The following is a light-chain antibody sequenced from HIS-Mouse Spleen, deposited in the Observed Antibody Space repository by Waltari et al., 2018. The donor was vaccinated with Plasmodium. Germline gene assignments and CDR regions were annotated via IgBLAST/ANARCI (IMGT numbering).Light chain of an antibody. CDR2: GAS. J-gene: IGKJ1*01. Sequence: EIVTTQSPATLSVSPGERATLSCRASQSVSSNLAWYQQKPGQAPRLLTYGASTRATGIPARFSGSGSGTEFTLTISSMQSEDFAVYYCQQYNNWPRGTFGQGTKVEIK. V-gene: IGKV3-15*01. CDR3: QQYNNWPRGT. CDR1: QSVSSN.